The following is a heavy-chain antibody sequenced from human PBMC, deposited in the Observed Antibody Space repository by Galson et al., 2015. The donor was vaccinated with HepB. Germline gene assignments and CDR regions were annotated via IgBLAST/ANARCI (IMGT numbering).Heavy chain of an antibody. D-gene: IGHD3-10*01. J-gene: IGHJ4*02. Sequence: SLRLSCAASGFTFNWYAMNWVRQAPGKGLERVSHIDAPGRATYYADSVKGRFTISRDNAMNSLDLQMNSLRAEDTAVYYCARYGSGANYQDPFDSWGQGTLVTVSS. CDR3: ARYGSGANYQDPFDS. V-gene: IGHV3-48*01. CDR2: IDAPGRAT. CDR1: GFTFNWYA.